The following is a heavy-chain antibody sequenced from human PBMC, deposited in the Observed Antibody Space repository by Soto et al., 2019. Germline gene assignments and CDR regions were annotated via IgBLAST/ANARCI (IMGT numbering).Heavy chain of an antibody. CDR2: IIGSGGRI. CDR3: AKDRLIGEAQYYYYGMDV. D-gene: IGHD3-10*01. Sequence: GSLRLSCAASGFTFSSYAMSWVRQAPGKGLEWVSSIIGSGGRIYYADSVKGRFTNSRDNSKNTLYLQMNSLRAEDTAIYYCAKDRLIGEAQYYYYGMDVWGQGTTVTVSS. J-gene: IGHJ6*02. V-gene: IGHV3-23*01. CDR1: GFTFSSYA.